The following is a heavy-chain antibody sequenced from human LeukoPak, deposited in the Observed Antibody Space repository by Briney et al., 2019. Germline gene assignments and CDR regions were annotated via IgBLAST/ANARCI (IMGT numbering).Heavy chain of an antibody. Sequence: GGSLRLSCAASGFTFSNYAMNWVRQAPGKGLEWVSSISESGGTTDYADSVKGRFTISRDNSKNTLYLQMSSLRAEDTALYYCARQWLVNGWGQGTLVTVSS. CDR3: ARQWLVNG. CDR1: GFTFSNYA. J-gene: IGHJ4*02. V-gene: IGHV3-23*01. D-gene: IGHD6-19*01. CDR2: ISESGGTT.